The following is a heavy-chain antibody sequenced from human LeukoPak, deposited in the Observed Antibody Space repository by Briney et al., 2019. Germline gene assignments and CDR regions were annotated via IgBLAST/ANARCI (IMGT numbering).Heavy chain of an antibody. CDR1: GYTFTGYY. J-gene: IGHJ4*02. CDR2: INPNSGGT. D-gene: IGHD6-6*01. Sequence: ASVKVSCKASGYTFTGYYMHWVRQAPGQGLEWMGWINPNSGGTNYAQKFQGRVTMTRDTSISTAYMELSRLRSDDTAVYYCARDDSSSSRGDYWGQGTLVTVSS. V-gene: IGHV1-2*02. CDR3: ARDDSSSSRGDY.